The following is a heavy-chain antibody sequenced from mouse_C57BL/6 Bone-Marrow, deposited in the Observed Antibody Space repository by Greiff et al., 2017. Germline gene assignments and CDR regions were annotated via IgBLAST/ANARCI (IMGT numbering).Heavy chain of an antibody. D-gene: IGHD1-1*01. CDR3: TRRGNYYGSPAWFAY. J-gene: IGHJ3*01. CDR1: GYTFTSYW. CDR2: IYPGNSDT. Sequence: EVQLQQSGTVLARPGASVKMSCKTSGYTFTSYWMHWVKQRPGQGLEWIGAIYPGNSDTGYNQKFKGKAKLTAVTSASTAYMELSSLTNEDSAVYYCTRRGNYYGSPAWFAYWGQGTLVTVSA. V-gene: IGHV1-5*01.